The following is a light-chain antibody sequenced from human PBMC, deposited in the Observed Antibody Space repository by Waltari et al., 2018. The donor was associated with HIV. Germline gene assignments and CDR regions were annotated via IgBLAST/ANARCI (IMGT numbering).Light chain of an antibody. CDR2: LGS. CDR3: MQALQTPFT. CDR1: QSLLNSNGYNY. J-gene: IGKJ3*01. Sequence: DIVMTQSQLSLPVTPGEPASISCRSSQSLLNSNGYNYLDWYVQKPGQSPQLLIYLGSDRASGVPDRFSVSGSGTEFTLKISRVEAEDVGVYYCMQALQTPFTFGPGTKLDIK. V-gene: IGKV2-28*01.